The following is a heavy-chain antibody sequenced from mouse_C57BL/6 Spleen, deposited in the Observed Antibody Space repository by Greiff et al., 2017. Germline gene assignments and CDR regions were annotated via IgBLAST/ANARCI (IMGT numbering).Heavy chain of an antibody. CDR3: AREGDDYDEFAY. CDR1: GYTFTDYN. J-gene: IGHJ3*01. CDR2: INPNNGGT. V-gene: IGHV1-22*01. Sequence: DVQLQESGPELVKPGASVKMSCKASGYTFTDYNMHWVKQSHGKSLEWIGYINPNNGGTSYNQKFKGKATLTVNKSSSTAYMELRSLTSEDSAVYYCAREGDDYDEFAYWGQGTLVTVSA. D-gene: IGHD2-4*01.